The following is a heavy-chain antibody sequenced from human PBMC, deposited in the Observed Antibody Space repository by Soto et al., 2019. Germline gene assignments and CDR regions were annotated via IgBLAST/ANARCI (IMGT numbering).Heavy chain of an antibody. D-gene: IGHD3-22*01. Sequence: TLSLSCTVSGGSISSGDDYWSWIRQPPGKGLEWIGYIYYSGSTYYNPSLKSRVTISVDTSKNQFSLKLSSVTAADTAVYYCARVPYYDSSGYFGYFDYWGQGTLVTVSS. CDR3: ARVPYYDSSGYFGYFDY. CDR2: IYYSGST. V-gene: IGHV4-30-4*01. CDR1: GGSISSGDDY. J-gene: IGHJ4*02.